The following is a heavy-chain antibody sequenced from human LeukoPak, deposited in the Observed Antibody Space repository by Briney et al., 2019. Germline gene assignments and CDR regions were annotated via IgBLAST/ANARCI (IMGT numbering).Heavy chain of an antibody. V-gene: IGHV3-30*18. CDR2: ISYDGSNK. CDR3: AKDGAGDYYDILTGYYMGGLDY. J-gene: IGHJ4*02. Sequence: GGSLRLSCAASGFTFSSYAMSWVRQAPGKGLEWVAVISYDGSNKYYADSVKGRFTISRDNSKNTLYLQMNSLRAEDTAVYYCAKDGAGDYYDILTGYYMGGLDYWGQGTLVTVSS. D-gene: IGHD3-9*01. CDR1: GFTFSSYA.